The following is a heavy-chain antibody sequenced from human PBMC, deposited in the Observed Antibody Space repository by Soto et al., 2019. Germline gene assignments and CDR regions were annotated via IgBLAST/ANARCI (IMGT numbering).Heavy chain of an antibody. CDR1: GGTFSNYA. CDR2: IIPLTETP. Sequence: QVQVVQSGAEVKKPGSSVKVCCKASGGTFSNYAISWVRQAPGHGLEWVGGIIPLTETPVYAQTVQGRLTITADEMTRAAYMELSSLISDDTAVYYCASGNRNSWKCDFWGQGTLVTVTS. V-gene: IGHV1-69*01. CDR3: ASGNRNSWKCDF. D-gene: IGHD1-1*01. J-gene: IGHJ4*02.